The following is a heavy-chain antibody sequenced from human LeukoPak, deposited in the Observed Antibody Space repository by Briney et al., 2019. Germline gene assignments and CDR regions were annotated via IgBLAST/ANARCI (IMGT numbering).Heavy chain of an antibody. CDR2: IFYTGDS. V-gene: IGHV4-59*08. D-gene: IGHD2-21*01. CDR3: ARHRFASPLDS. J-gene: IGHJ4*02. CDR1: GVSSSSSY. Sequence: PSETLSLTCTVSGVSSSSSYWSWIRQPPGKGLEWIGYIFYTGDSNHNPSFKSRVSISLDTSKDQIALKLSSVTAADTAVYYCARHRFASPLDSWGQGTLVTVSS.